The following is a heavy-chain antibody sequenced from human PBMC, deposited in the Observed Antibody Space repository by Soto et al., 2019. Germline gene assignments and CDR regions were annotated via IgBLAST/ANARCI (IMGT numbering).Heavy chain of an antibody. Sequence: GGSLRLSCAATGFTFSSYSMNWVRQAPGKGLEWVSSISSSSSYIYYADSVKGRFTISRDNAKNSLYLQMNSLRAEDTAVYYCARGPICSGGSCYEGGDYWGQGTLVTVSS. CDR2: ISSSSSYI. D-gene: IGHD2-15*01. J-gene: IGHJ4*02. V-gene: IGHV3-21*01. CDR3: ARGPICSGGSCYEGGDY. CDR1: GFTFSSYS.